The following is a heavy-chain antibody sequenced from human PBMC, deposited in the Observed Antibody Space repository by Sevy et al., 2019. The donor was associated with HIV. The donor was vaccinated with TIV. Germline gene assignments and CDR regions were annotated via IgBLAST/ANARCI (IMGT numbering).Heavy chain of an antibody. V-gene: IGHV1-18*01. CDR3: ARSDFWSGYYTQFWFDP. CDR2: ISAYNGNT. J-gene: IGHJ5*02. CDR1: GYTFTSYG. Sequence: ASVKVSCKASGYTFTSYGISRVRQAPGQGLEWMGWISAYNGNTNNAQKLQGRVTMTTDTSTSTAYMELRSLRSDDTAVYYCARSDFWSGYYTQFWFDPWCQGTLVTVSS. D-gene: IGHD3-3*01.